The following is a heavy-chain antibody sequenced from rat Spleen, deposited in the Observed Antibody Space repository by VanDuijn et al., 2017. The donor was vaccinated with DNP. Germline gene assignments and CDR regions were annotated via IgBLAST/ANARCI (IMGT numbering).Heavy chain of an antibody. CDR1: GFSLMDYS. D-gene: IGHD1-9*01. J-gene: IGHJ2*01. V-gene: IGHV2S30*01. Sequence: QVQLKESGPGLVQPSQTLSLTCTVSGFSLMDYSVHWVRQPPGKGLEWMGRMKYDGDTYYNSALKSRLSISRDTSKSQVFLKMNSLQTEDTAIYYCTRETTGIPTDYWGQGVMVTVSS. CDR3: TRETTGIPTDY. CDR2: MKYDGDT.